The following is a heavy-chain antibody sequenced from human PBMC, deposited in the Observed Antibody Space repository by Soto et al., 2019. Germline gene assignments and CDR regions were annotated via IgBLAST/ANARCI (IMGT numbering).Heavy chain of an antibody. D-gene: IGHD2-2*02. CDR1: GFTFSSYG. V-gene: IGHV3-30*18. CDR2: ISYDGSNK. Sequence: GGSLRLSCAASGFTFSSYGMHWVRQAPGKGLEWVAVISYDGSNKYYADSVKGRFTISRDNSKNTLYLQMNSLRAEDTAVYYCAKKDCSSTSCYTMDINYWGQGTLVTVSS. CDR3: AKKDCSSTSCYTMDINY. J-gene: IGHJ4*02.